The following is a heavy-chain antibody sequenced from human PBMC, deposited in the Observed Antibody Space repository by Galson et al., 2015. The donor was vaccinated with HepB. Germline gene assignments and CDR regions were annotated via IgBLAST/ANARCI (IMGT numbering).Heavy chain of an antibody. D-gene: IGHD3-9*01. J-gene: IGHJ4*02. Sequence: SLRLSCAASGFTFSSYAMHWVRQAPGKGLEWVAVISYDGSNKYYADSVKGRFTTSRDNSKNTLYLQMNSLRAEDTAVYYCARDLGNFDWLSLKYWGQGTLVTVSS. CDR1: GFTFSSYA. CDR3: ARDLGNFDWLSLKY. CDR2: ISYDGSNK. V-gene: IGHV3-30-3*01.